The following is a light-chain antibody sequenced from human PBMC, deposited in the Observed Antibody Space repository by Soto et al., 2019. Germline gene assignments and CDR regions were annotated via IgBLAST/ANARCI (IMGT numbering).Light chain of an antibody. Sequence: QSVLTQPASVSGSPGQSITISCTGTSSDVGGYRYVSWYQQHPGKAPKLMIYDVSNRPSGVSNRFSGSKSGNTASLTISGLQAEDEADYYCSSYTTSSIYVFGTGTKLTVL. CDR2: DVS. CDR1: SSDVGGYRY. CDR3: SSYTTSSIYV. V-gene: IGLV2-14*01. J-gene: IGLJ1*01.